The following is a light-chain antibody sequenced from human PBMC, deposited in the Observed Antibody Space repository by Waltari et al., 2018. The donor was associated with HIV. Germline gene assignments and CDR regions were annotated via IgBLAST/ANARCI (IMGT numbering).Light chain of an antibody. CDR3: GVWDDGLNGPE. V-gene: IGLV1-44*01. CDR2: SDD. J-gene: IGLJ3*02. CDR1: NSNLGTHP. Sequence: QSVLTQPPSASVTTGPRVTISLSGSNSNLGTHPVSWYQHLPVTAPKLLIYSDDQRPSGVPDRFSGSKSGTSASLAISGLQSEDEADYYCGVWDDGLNGPEFGGGTKLTVL.